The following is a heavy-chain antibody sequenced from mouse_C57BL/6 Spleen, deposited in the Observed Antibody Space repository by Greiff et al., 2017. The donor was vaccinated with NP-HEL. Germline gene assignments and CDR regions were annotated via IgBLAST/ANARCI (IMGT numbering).Heavy chain of an antibody. CDR2: IYPRSGNT. V-gene: IGHV1-81*01. CDR3: AYYYGSSWAY. Sequence: VQLQESGAELARPGASVKLSCKASGYTFTSYGISWVKQRTGQGLEWIGEIYPRSGNTYYNEKFKCKATLTADKSSSTAYMELRSLTSEDSAVYFCAYYYGSSWAYWGQGTLVTVSA. CDR1: GYTFTSYG. D-gene: IGHD1-1*01. J-gene: IGHJ3*01.